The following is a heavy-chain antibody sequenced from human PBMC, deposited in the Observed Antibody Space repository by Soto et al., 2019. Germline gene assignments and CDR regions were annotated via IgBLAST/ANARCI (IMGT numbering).Heavy chain of an antibody. CDR2: INHSGST. CDR1: GGSLSGYY. CDR3: ARVWAYYDILTGRGAHSFDP. V-gene: IGHV4-34*01. J-gene: IGHJ5*02. Sequence: PSETLSLTCAVYGGSLSGYYWSWIRQPPGKGLEWIGEINHSGSTNYNPSLKSRVTISVDTSKNQFSLKLSSVTAADTAVYYCARVWAYYDILTGRGAHSFDPWGQGTLVTVSS. D-gene: IGHD3-9*01.